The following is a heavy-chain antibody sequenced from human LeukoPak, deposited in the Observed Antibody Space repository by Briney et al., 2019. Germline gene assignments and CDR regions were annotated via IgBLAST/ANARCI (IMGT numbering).Heavy chain of an antibody. Sequence: SETLSLICTVSGGSISSYYWSWIRQPPGKGLEWIGYIYYSGSTNYNPSLKSRVTISVDTSKNQFSLKLSYVTAADTAVYYCARAASGSYYHYYYYGMDVWGQGTTVTVSS. CDR3: ARAASGSYYHYYYYGMDV. CDR1: GGSISSYY. D-gene: IGHD1-26*01. J-gene: IGHJ6*02. CDR2: IYYSGST. V-gene: IGHV4-59*01.